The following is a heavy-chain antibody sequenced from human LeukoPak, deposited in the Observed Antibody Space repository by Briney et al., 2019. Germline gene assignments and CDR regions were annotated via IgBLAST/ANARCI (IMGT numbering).Heavy chain of an antibody. J-gene: IGHJ3*02. CDR2: IYYSGST. CDR1: GGSISSSSYY. Sequence: SETLSLTCTVSGGSISSSSYYWGWIRQPPGKGLEWIGSIYYSGSTYYNPSLKSRVTISVDTSKNQFSLKLSSVTAADTAVYYCARHRVGPRNLPDAFDIWGQGTMVTVSS. D-gene: IGHD1-14*01. CDR3: ARHRVGPRNLPDAFDI. V-gene: IGHV4-39*01.